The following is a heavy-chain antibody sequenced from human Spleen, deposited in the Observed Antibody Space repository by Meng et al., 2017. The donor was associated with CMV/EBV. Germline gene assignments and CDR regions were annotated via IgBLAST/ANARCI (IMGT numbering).Heavy chain of an antibody. CDR1: GGCISSGDYY. V-gene: IGHV4-30-4*01. D-gene: IGHD2-21*01. CDR3: AREGRSHQVGVSVY. CDR2: IYNSGST. Sequence: QVHRPESGPGLVKPSQTLSLTCHVSGGCISSGDYYLSWIRQPPGKGLEWIGYIYNSGSTYSNPSLKSRVTISVDTSKNQFSLKLRFVTAADTAVYYCAREGRSHQVGVSVYWGQGNLVTVSS. J-gene: IGHJ4*02.